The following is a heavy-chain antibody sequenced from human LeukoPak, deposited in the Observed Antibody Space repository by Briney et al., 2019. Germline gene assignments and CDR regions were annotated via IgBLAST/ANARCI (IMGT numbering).Heavy chain of an antibody. CDR1: GGSITSSSYY. CDR2: IYYTGGT. CDR3: ARINVDIVATGRFFDY. D-gene: IGHD5-12*01. V-gene: IGHV4-39*07. J-gene: IGHJ4*02. Sequence: SETLSLTCSVSGGSITSSSYYWGWIRQPPEKGLEWIGSIYYTGGTYYSPSLKSRVTISVDTSKNQFSLKLSSVTAADTAVYYCARINVDIVATGRFFDYWGQGTLVTVSS.